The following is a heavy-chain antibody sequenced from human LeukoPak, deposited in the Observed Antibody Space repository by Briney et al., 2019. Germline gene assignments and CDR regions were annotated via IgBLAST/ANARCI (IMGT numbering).Heavy chain of an antibody. V-gene: IGHV3-23*01. CDR1: GFTFSSYA. J-gene: IGHJ6*03. CDR2: ISGSGGST. Sequence: PGGSLRLSCAASGFTFSSYAMSWVRQAPGKGLEWVSAISGSGGSTYYADSVKGRFTISRDNSKNTLYLQMNSLRAEDTAVYYCAKGISSWYYNYYYMDVWGKGTTVTVSS. D-gene: IGHD6-13*01. CDR3: AKGISSWYYNYYYMDV.